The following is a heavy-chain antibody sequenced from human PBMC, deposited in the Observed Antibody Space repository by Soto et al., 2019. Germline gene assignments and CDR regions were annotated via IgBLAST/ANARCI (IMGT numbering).Heavy chain of an antibody. CDR2: ISTYTGNT. V-gene: IGHV1-18*01. CDR3: ARGYYYGSGRPTPGGMDV. D-gene: IGHD3-10*01. CDR1: GYTFTNYD. Sequence: QVHLVQSGAEVKKPGASVKVSCKASGYTFTNYDINWVRQAPGQGLEWMGWISTYTGNTNNAQKLQGRVTMTTDTSTSTAYMELRSLRSDDTAVYYCARGYYYGSGRPTPGGMDVWGKGTTVTVSS. J-gene: IGHJ6*04.